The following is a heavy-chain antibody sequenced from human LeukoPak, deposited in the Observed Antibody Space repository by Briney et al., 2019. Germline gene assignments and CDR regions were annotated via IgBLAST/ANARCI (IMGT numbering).Heavy chain of an antibody. CDR3: AKVGQLERGGKIVLMVYAKYYFDY. CDR2: ISGSGGST. J-gene: IGHJ4*02. D-gene: IGHD2-8*01. Sequence: SGGSLRLSCAASGFTFSSYAMSWVRQAPGKGLEWVSAISGSGGSTYYADSVKGRFTISRDNSKNTLYLQMNSLRAEDTAVYYCAKVGQLERGGKIVLMVYAKYYFDYWGQGTLVTVSS. CDR1: GFTFSSYA. V-gene: IGHV3-23*01.